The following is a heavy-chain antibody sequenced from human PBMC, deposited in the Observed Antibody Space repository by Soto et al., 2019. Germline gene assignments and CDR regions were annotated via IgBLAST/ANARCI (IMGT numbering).Heavy chain of an antibody. Sequence: QVQLVQSGAEVKKPGASVKVSCKASGYTFTSYDINWVRQATGQGLEWMGWMNPNSGNTGYAQKFQGRVTMTRNTSIRSVYMELSSLRSEDTAVYYCARPMYYCDSSGGPPDYWGQGTLVTVSS. J-gene: IGHJ4*02. CDR2: MNPNSGNT. CDR1: GYTFTSYD. CDR3: ARPMYYCDSSGGPPDY. V-gene: IGHV1-8*01. D-gene: IGHD3-22*01.